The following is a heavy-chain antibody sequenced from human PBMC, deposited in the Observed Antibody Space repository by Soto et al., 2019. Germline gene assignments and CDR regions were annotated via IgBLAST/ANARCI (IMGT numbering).Heavy chain of an antibody. D-gene: IGHD6-19*01. CDR2: SGASGTP. CDR3: AKEAGFSRPFDH. CDR1: GFTFSHYG. Sequence: GSLRLSCAASGFTFSHYGMSWVRQAPGKGLEWVSVSGASGTPYYSDFVKGRFTISRDNSKNTLYLQMNSLRIGDTAVYYCAKEAGFSRPFDHRGQGILVTVSS. V-gene: IGHV3-23*01. J-gene: IGHJ4*02.